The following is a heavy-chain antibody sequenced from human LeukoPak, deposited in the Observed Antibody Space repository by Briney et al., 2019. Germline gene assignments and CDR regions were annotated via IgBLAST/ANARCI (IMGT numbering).Heavy chain of an antibody. V-gene: IGHV1-8*01. Sequence: ASVKVSCKASGYTFTTYDINWVRQATGQGLEWMGWMNPNSGNTGYAQKFQGRVTMTRNTSISTAYMELSSLRSEDTAVYYCAREMPQIGYCSGGSCYDYFDYWGQGTLVTVSS. J-gene: IGHJ4*02. CDR2: MNPNSGNT. CDR1: GYTFTTYD. D-gene: IGHD2-15*01. CDR3: AREMPQIGYCSGGSCYDYFDY.